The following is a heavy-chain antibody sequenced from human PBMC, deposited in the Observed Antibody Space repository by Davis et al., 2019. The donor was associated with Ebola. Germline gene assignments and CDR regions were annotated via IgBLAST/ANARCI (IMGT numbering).Heavy chain of an antibody. CDR3: ARSQYSGSSMD. J-gene: IGHJ4*02. CDR2: INTDGSRT. Sequence: HTGGSLRLSCAASGFTFSSYWMHWVHQAPGKGLVWFSRINTDGSRTSYADSVKGRFTISRDNAKSTLYLQMNSLRAEDTALYYCARSQYSGSSMDWGRGTLVSVSS. V-gene: IGHV3-74*01. D-gene: IGHD1-26*01. CDR1: GFTFSSYW.